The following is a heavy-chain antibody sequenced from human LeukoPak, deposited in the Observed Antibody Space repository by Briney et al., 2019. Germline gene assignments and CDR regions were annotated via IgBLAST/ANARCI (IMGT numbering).Heavy chain of an antibody. Sequence: GASVKVSCKASGYTFTGYYMHWVRQAPGQGLEWMGWINPNSGGTNYAQRFQGWVTMTRDTSISTAYMELSSLRSEDTAVYYCATKGGSYFRDYWGQGTLVTVSS. V-gene: IGHV1-2*04. CDR1: GYTFTGYY. CDR3: ATKGGSYFRDY. D-gene: IGHD1-26*01. CDR2: INPNSGGT. J-gene: IGHJ4*02.